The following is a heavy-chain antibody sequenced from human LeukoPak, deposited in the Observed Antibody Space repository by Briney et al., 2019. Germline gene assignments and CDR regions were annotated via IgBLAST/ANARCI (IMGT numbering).Heavy chain of an antibody. CDR2: ISSSGGST. Sequence: PGGSLRLSCAVSGFTFSSYGMSWVRQAPGKGLEWVSAISSSGGSTYYADSVKGRFTISRDNSKNTLYLQMNSLRAEDTAVYYCAKGGAGIYYGMDVWGQGTTVTVSS. D-gene: IGHD4/OR15-4a*01. CDR1: GFTFSSYG. J-gene: IGHJ6*02. CDR3: AKGGAGIYYGMDV. V-gene: IGHV3-23*01.